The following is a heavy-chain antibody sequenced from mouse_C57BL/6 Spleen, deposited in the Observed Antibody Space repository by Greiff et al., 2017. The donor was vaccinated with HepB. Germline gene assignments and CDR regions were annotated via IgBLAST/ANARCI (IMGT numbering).Heavy chain of an antibody. J-gene: IGHJ2*01. D-gene: IGHD4-1*01. CDR2: INYDGSST. V-gene: IGHV5-16*01. Sequence: EVMLVESEGGLVQPGSSMKLSCTASGFTFSDYYMAWVRQVPEKGLEWVANINYDGSSTYYLDSLKSRFIISRDNAKNILYLQMSSLKSEDTATYYCARDGGLGPLFFDYWGQGTTLTVSS. CDR3: ARDGGLGPLFFDY. CDR1: GFTFSDYY.